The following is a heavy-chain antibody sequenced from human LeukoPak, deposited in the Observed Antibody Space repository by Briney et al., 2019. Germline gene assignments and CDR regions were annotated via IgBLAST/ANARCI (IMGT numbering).Heavy chain of an antibody. CDR1: GYTFTGYY. Sequence: GASVKVSRKASGYTFTGYYMHWVRQAPGQGLEWMGWINPNSGGTNYAQEFQGRITMTRDTSISTAYMELSRLRSDDTAVYYCARDQGAPDAFDIWGQGTMVTVSS. CDR2: INPNSGGT. D-gene: IGHD1-26*01. V-gene: IGHV1-2*02. J-gene: IGHJ3*02. CDR3: ARDQGAPDAFDI.